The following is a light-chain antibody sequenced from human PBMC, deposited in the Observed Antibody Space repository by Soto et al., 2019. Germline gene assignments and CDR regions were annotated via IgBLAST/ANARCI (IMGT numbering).Light chain of an antibody. Sequence: NFLLTQPHSLSESPGKTVTISCTRSSGGIASNYVQWYQQRPASAPTSVIYEDNERPSGVPDRFSGSIDSSSNSASLTISGLKTEDEADYYCQSFYISNGGVVCGGGTKVTVL. CDR2: EDN. J-gene: IGLJ2*01. CDR1: SGGIASNY. V-gene: IGLV6-57*04. CDR3: QSFYISNGGVV.